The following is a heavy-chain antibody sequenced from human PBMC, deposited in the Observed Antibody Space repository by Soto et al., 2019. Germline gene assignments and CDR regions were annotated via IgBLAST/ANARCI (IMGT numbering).Heavy chain of an antibody. V-gene: IGHV4-4*02. D-gene: IGHD3-10*01. J-gene: IGHJ5*02. CDR3: ARDYMVRGVMRWFDP. Sequence: QVQLQESGPGLVKPSGTLSLTCAVSGGSISSSNWWSWVRQPPGKGLEWIGEIYHSGSSNYNPSLTSRVTISGDKSRNQFSLKLSSVPAPDTAVYYCARDYMVRGVMRWFDPWGQGTLVTVSS. CDR2: IYHSGSS. CDR1: GGSISSSNW.